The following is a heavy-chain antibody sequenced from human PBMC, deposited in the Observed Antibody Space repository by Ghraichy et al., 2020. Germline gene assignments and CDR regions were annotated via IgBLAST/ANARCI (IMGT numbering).Heavy chain of an antibody. CDR3: ATEMCCCCNSYAVGPFVP. V-gene: IGHV1-24*01. CDR1: GFTLSELH. D-gene: IGHD2/OR15-2a*01. J-gene: IGHJ5*02. CDR2: SHPEDGHT. Sequence: ASVKVSCKASGFTLSELHMHWVRQAPGKGLEWMGLSHPEDGHTVYAQKFQGRVTLTEDTSTDTAYMELSSLTSEDTAVYFCATEMCCCCNSYAVGPFVPWGQGTLVIVSS.